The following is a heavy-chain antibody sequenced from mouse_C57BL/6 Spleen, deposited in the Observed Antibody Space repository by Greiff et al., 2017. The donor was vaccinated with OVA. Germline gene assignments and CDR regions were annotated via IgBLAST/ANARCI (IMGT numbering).Heavy chain of an antibody. CDR1: GYTFTGYW. CDR3: TRSSGMNY. J-gene: IGHJ4*01. V-gene: IGHV1-9*01. D-gene: IGHD1-3*01. CDR2: ILPGRGST. Sequence: VQLQQSGAELMKPGASVKLSCKATGYTFTGYWIEWVKQRPGHGLEWIGEILPGRGSTNYNEKFKGKATLTADTSSNTAYMQLSSLTSEDSANDYCTRSSGMNYWGQGTAVTVSS.